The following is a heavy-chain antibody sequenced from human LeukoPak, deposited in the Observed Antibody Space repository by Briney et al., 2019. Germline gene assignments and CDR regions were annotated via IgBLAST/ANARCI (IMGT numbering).Heavy chain of an antibody. CDR2: IRYDESLK. CDR3: ARDLYDILTGYPPYYYMDV. J-gene: IGHJ6*03. V-gene: IGHV3-30*02. Sequence: GGSLRLSCATSGFTFSSHGFHWVRQAPGKGLEWVAFIRYDESLKYYADSEKGRFTVSSDNSKNKLDLQINILGVEDTAVYYCARDLYDILTGYPPYYYMDVWGKGTTVTVSS. CDR1: GFTFSSHG. D-gene: IGHD3-9*01.